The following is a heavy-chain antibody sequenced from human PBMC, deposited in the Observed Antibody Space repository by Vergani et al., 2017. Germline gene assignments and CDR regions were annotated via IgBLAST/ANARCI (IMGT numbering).Heavy chain of an antibody. CDR2: IKQDGSAK. CDR3: AMVVRGVMNWFDP. CDR1: GFTFSSYW. Sequence: EVQLVESGGGLVQPGGSLRLSCAASGFTFSSYWMSWVRQAPGKGLEWVANIKQDGSAKYYVDSVKGRFTISRDNAKNSLYLQMNSLRAEDTAVYYCAMVVRGVMNWFDPWGQGTLVTVSS. V-gene: IGHV3-7*03. J-gene: IGHJ5*02. D-gene: IGHD3-10*01.